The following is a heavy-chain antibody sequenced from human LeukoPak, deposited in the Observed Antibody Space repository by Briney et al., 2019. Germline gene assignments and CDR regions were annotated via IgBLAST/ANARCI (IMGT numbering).Heavy chain of an antibody. CDR3: AKDMRFDWTPYYFDY. V-gene: IGHV3-33*06. CDR2: IWYDGSND. J-gene: IGHJ4*02. CDR1: GFTFSDYG. Sequence: GGSLRLSCAASGFTFSDYGMHWARQAPGKGLEWVAIIWYDGSNDYYADSVKGRFTISRDNSKNTLYLQMNSLRAEDTAVYYCAKDMRFDWTPYYFDYWGQGTLVTVSS. D-gene: IGHD3-9*01.